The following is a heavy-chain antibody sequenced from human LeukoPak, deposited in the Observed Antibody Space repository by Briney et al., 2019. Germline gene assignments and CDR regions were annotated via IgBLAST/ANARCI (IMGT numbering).Heavy chain of an antibody. CDR1: GFTFSDYY. CDR3: AKGEMATIIFDY. J-gene: IGHJ4*02. Sequence: AGGSLRLSGAASGFTFSDYYMSWIRQAPGTGLEWVSYISSSGSTIYYADSVKGRFTISRDNAKNSLYLQMNSLRAEDTAVYYCAKGEMATIIFDYWGQGTLVTVSS. V-gene: IGHV3-11*01. D-gene: IGHD5-24*01. CDR2: ISSSGSTI.